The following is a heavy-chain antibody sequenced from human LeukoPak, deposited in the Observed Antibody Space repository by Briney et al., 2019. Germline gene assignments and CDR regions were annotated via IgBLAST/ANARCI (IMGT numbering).Heavy chain of an antibody. Sequence: GGTLRLSCADSGFAFSSYWMSWVRQAPGKGLEWVANIKQDGSEKYYVDSVKGRFTISRDNAKNSLYLQMNSLRAEDTAVYYCARRYYDQDAFDIWGQGTMVTVSS. CDR3: ARRYYDQDAFDI. V-gene: IGHV3-7*01. CDR2: IKQDGSEK. J-gene: IGHJ3*02. D-gene: IGHD3-3*01. CDR1: GFAFSSYW.